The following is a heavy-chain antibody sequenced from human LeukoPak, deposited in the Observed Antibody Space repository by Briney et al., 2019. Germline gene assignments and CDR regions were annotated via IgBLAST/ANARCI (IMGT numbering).Heavy chain of an antibody. CDR2: IIPIFGTA. CDR1: GGTFISYA. Sequence: SVKVSCKASGGTFISYAISWVRQAPGQGLEWMGRIIPIFGTANYAQKFQGRVTITTDESTSTAYMELSSMRSEDTAVYYCARALRGITMIVVGDDSFDIWGQGTMVTVSS. J-gene: IGHJ3*02. D-gene: IGHD3-22*01. V-gene: IGHV1-69*05. CDR3: ARALRGITMIVVGDDSFDI.